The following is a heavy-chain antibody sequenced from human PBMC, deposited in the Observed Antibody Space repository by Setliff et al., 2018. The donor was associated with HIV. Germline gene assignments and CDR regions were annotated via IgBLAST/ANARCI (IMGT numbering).Heavy chain of an antibody. V-gene: IGHV4-39*02. CDR3: ARWQQLALGSYYYMDV. CDR2: IHSSGSP. D-gene: IGHD6-13*01. Sequence: PSETLSLTCTVYGASISNSNSYWGWIRQPPGKRLEWLGSIHSSGSPSYNPSLSSRLTISVDTSKNLVSLRLSSVTAADTAVYFCARWQQLALGSYYYMDVWGKGTTVTVSS. J-gene: IGHJ6*03. CDR1: GASISNSNSY.